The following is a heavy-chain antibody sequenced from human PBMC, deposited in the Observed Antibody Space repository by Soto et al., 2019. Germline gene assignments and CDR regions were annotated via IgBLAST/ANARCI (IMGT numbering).Heavy chain of an antibody. D-gene: IGHD5-18*01. CDR1: GGTFSSYA. Sequence: QVQLVQSGAEVKKPGSSVKVSCKASGGTFSSYAISWVRQAPGQGLEWMGGIIPIFGTANYAQKFQGRVTITADESTSTAYMELSSLRSEETAVYYCARDYCNEGYSYSAYYYGMDVWGQGTPVTVSS. J-gene: IGHJ6*02. CDR2: IIPIFGTA. V-gene: IGHV1-69*01. CDR3: ARDYCNEGYSYSAYYYGMDV.